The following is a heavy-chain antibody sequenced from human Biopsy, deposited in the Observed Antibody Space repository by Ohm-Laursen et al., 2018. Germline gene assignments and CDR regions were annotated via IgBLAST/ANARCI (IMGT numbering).Heavy chain of an antibody. J-gene: IGHJ5*02. Sequence: SVKVSCKASGGSFTSYAIGWVRQAPGQGLEWMGGIIPIPNVATYAQKFQGRITITADESTSTAYMELSSLTSDDTAVYFCARGEGSSWFDPWGHGTLVTVSS. V-gene: IGHV1-69*10. D-gene: IGHD1-26*01. CDR3: ARGEGSSWFDP. CDR1: GGSFTSYA. CDR2: IIPIPNVA.